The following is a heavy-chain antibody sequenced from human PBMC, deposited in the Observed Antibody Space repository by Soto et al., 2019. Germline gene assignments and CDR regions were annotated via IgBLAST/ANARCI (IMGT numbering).Heavy chain of an antibody. Sequence: ASVKVSCKASGYTFTSYYMHWVRQAPGQGLEWMGIINPSGGSTSYAQKFQGRVTMTRDTSTSTVYMELSSLRSEDTAVYYCARIDSSGYYYRENFDYWGQGTLVTVSS. D-gene: IGHD3-22*01. CDR3: ARIDSSGYYYRENFDY. J-gene: IGHJ4*02. CDR2: INPSGGST. V-gene: IGHV1-46*01. CDR1: GYTFTSYY.